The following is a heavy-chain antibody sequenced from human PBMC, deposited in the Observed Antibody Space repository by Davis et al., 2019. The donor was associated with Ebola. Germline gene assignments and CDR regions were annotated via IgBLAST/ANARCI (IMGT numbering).Heavy chain of an antibody. CDR3: GTHASSGVDY. CDR2: ISFDGSDK. CDR1: GFTLSRYG. D-gene: IGHD6-19*01. V-gene: IGHV3-30*03. J-gene: IGHJ4*02. Sequence: GGSLRLSCAASGFTLSRYGMHWVRQAPGKGLEWVAVISFDGSDKYYGDSVKGRFTISRDNSKTMLYLQMNSLRGEDAAVYYCGTHASSGVDYWGQGTLITVSS.